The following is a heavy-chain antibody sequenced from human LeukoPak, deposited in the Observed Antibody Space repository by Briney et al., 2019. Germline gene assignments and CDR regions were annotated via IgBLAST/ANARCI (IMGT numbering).Heavy chain of an antibody. Sequence: PSETLSLTCTVSGGSISRYYWSWIRQPPGKGLEWIGYIYYSGSTNYNPSLKSRVTISVDTSKNQFSLKLSSVTAADTAVYYCAIAFVCYPTRYYYGMDVWGQGTTVTVSS. D-gene: IGHD2-15*01. J-gene: IGHJ6*02. CDR1: GGSISRYY. CDR2: IYYSGST. V-gene: IGHV4-59*01. CDR3: AIAFVCYPTRYYYGMDV.